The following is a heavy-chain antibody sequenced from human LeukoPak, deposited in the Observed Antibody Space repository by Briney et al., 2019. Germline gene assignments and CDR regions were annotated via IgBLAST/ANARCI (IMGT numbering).Heavy chain of an antibody. D-gene: IGHD3-22*01. Sequence: PGGSLRLSCAASGFTFSNYDMTWIRQAPGKGLEWISYISSGGGTIHYADSLRGRFTISRDNAKSSVYLQINTLRAEDTAVYYCARPYYDDSPIDWGQGTLVIVSS. CDR2: ISSGGGTI. V-gene: IGHV3-11*04. CDR1: GFTFSNYD. J-gene: IGHJ4*02. CDR3: ARPYYDDSPID.